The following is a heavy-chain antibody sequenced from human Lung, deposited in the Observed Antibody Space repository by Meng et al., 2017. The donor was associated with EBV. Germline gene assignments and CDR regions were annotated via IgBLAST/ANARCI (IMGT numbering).Heavy chain of an antibody. J-gene: IGHJ4*02. V-gene: IGHV4-4*02. Sequence: QGQRQESGPGLVKPSGTLSLSCAVSGASISNNNWWSWVRQPPGKGLEWIGEISHSGTTNYTPSLKSRVTISVDKSKNQFSLKLTSVTAADTAVYYCARIEGYDRLYYFGQWGRGTLVTVSS. D-gene: IGHD5-12*01. CDR1: GASISNNNW. CDR2: ISHSGTT. CDR3: ARIEGYDRLYYFGQ.